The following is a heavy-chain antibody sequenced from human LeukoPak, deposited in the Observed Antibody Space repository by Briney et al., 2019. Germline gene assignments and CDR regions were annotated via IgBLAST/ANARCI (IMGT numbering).Heavy chain of an antibody. J-gene: IGHJ4*02. CDR3: ARDLEPREVDY. CDR1: GDSISSYY. D-gene: IGHD1-14*01. Sequence: SETLSLTCSVSGDSISSYYWSWIRQPAGKGLEWIGRIYTSGSTNYNPSLKSRVTMSVDTSKNQFSLKLSSVTAADTAVYYCARDLEPREVDYWGQGTLVTVSS. CDR2: IYTSGST. V-gene: IGHV4-4*07.